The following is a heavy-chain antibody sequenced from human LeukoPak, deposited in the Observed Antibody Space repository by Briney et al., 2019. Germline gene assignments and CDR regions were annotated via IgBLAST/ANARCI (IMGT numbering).Heavy chain of an antibody. CDR1: GYTFTSCD. V-gene: IGHV1-8*01. D-gene: IGHD6-13*01. CDR3: ARGLYYSSSWYVFYYYYGMDV. J-gene: IGHJ6*02. Sequence: ASVRVSCKASGYTFTSCDINWVRQATGQGLEWMGWMNPNSGNTGYAQKFQGRVTMTRNTSISTAYMELSSLRSEDTAVYYCARGLYYSSSWYVFYYYYGMDVWGQGTTVTVSS. CDR2: MNPNSGNT.